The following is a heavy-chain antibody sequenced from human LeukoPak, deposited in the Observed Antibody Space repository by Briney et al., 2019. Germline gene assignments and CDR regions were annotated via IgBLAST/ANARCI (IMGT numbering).Heavy chain of an antibody. V-gene: IGHV4-59*01. J-gene: IGHJ5*02. D-gene: IGHD1-26*01. CDR3: ARPAFRGSYDRNWFDP. Sequence: SETLSLTCTVSGGSISSYYWSWIRQPPGKGLEWIGYIYYSGSTNYNPSLKSRVTISVDTSKNQFSLKLSSVTAADTAVYYCARPAFRGSYDRNWFDPWGQGTLVTVSS. CDR1: GGSISSYY. CDR2: IYYSGST.